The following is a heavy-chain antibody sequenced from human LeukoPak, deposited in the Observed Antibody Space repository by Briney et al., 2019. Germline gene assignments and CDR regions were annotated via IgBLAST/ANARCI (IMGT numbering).Heavy chain of an antibody. J-gene: IGHJ3*02. Sequence: ASVKVSCKASGYTFTGYYMHWVRQAPGQGLEWMGWINPNNGGTNYAQKFQGRVTTTRDTSISTAYMELSRLRSEDTAVYYCASLDLIAPAAADAFDIWGQGTMVTVSS. D-gene: IGHD6-13*01. CDR3: ASLDLIAPAAADAFDI. V-gene: IGHV1-2*02. CDR2: INPNNGGT. CDR1: GYTFTGYY.